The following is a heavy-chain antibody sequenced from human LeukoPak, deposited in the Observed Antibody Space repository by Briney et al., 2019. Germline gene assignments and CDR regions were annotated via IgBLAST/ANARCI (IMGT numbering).Heavy chain of an antibody. D-gene: IGHD2-21*01. CDR1: GLTFSDYA. V-gene: IGHV3-23*01. CDR3: AKDYSDSRVADVFLEY. CDR2: ITSGFTP. Sequence: GGSLSLSCAASGLTFSDYAMSWYRQAPGKGLEYVAGITSGFTPLYAYFVKGRFTVSRDNSKSTFHLQMNSLRAEDTAVYFCAKDYSDSRVADVFLEYWGQGTLVTVSS. J-gene: IGHJ4*02.